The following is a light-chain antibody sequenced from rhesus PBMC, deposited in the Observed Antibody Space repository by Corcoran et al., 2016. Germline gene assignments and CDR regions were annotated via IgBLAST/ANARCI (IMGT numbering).Light chain of an antibody. Sequence: EIVMTQSPATLSLSPGERATLSCRASQSLSSSLAWYQQKPGQAPRLLIYGASSRAPGIPDRFSGSGSGTDFTLTISSLEPEDVAVYYCLQHSNWPLTFGGGTKVELK. V-gene: IGKV3-24*01. J-gene: IGKJ4*01. CDR3: LQHSNWPLT. CDR1: QSLSSS. CDR2: GAS.